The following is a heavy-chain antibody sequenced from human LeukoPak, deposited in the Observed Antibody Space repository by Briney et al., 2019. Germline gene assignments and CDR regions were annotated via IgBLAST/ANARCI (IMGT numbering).Heavy chain of an antibody. Sequence: GGSLRLSCAASGFTFSSYGMTWVRQAPGKGLEWVSYISSSSSTIYYADSVKGRFTISRDNAKNSLYLQMNSLRAEDTAVYYCARLSAMLRGPEPIYYFDYWGQGTLVTVSS. CDR1: GFTFSSYG. CDR2: ISSSSSTI. V-gene: IGHV3-48*04. J-gene: IGHJ4*01. CDR3: ARLSAMLRGPEPIYYFDY. D-gene: IGHD3-10*01.